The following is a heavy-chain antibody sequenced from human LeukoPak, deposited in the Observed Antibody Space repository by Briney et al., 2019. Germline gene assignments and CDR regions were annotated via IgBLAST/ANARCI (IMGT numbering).Heavy chain of an antibody. D-gene: IGHD1-26*01. CDR3: ARDLVGATTLTAFDI. CDR1: GGTFSSYA. Sequence: GASVKVSCKASGGTFSSYAISWVRQAPGQGLEWMGGIIPIFGTANYAQKFQGRVTITADESTSTAYMELSSLRSEDTAVYYCARDLVGATTLTAFDIWGQGTMVTVSS. CDR2: IIPIFGTA. V-gene: IGHV1-69*13. J-gene: IGHJ3*02.